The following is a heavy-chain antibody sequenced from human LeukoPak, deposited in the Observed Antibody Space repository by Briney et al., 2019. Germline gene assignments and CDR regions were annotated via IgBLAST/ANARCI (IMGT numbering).Heavy chain of an antibody. CDR1: GGSFSGYY. J-gene: IGHJ4*02. Sequence: SETLSLTCAVYGGSFSGYYWSWIRHPPGKGLEWIGEINHSGSTNYNPSLKSRVTISVDTSKNQFSLKLSPVTAADTAVYYCARGRVHFDYWGQGTLVTVSS. CDR2: INHSGST. D-gene: IGHD3-10*01. V-gene: IGHV4-34*01. CDR3: ARGRVHFDY.